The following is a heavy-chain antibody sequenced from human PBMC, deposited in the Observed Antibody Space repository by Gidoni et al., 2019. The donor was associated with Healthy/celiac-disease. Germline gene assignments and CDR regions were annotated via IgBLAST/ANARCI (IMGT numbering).Heavy chain of an antibody. J-gene: IGHJ4*02. CDR1: GGSISSSSYY. CDR3: ARAGASWASNYKPYYFDY. D-gene: IGHD3-10*01. V-gene: IGHV4-39*01. CDR2: IYYSGST. Sequence: QLQLQESGPGLVKPSETLSLTCTVSGGSISSSSYYWGWIRQPPGKGLEWIGSIYYSGSTYYNPSLKSRVTISVDTSKNQFSLKLSSVTAADTAVYYCARAGASWASNYKPYYFDYWGQGTLVTVSS.